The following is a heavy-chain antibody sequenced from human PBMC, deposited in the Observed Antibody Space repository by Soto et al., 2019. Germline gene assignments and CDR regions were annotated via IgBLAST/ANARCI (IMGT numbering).Heavy chain of an antibody. CDR1: GFNFRTYN. D-gene: IGHD2-15*01. Sequence: EVQLVESGGGLVKPGGSLRLSCAASGFNFRTYNMNWVRQAPGKGLEWVSSISSSSSHISYADSLKGRLTISRDNAKNSLYLQMNSLGADDTAVYYCAREWDTCSGGRCYSGIYDWGQGTLVTVSS. V-gene: IGHV3-21*01. CDR3: AREWDTCSGGRCYSGIYD. CDR2: ISSSSSHI. J-gene: IGHJ4*02.